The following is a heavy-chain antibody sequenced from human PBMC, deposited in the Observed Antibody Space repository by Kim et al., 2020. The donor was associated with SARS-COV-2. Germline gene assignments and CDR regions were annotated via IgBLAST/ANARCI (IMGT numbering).Heavy chain of an antibody. V-gene: IGHV3-11*06. CDR3: ARDSPDYDILTGYYESQDY. Sequence: GRFTITRDNAKNSLYLQMNSLRAEDTAVYYCARDSPDYDILTGYYESQDYWGQGTPVTVSS. J-gene: IGHJ4*02. D-gene: IGHD3-9*01.